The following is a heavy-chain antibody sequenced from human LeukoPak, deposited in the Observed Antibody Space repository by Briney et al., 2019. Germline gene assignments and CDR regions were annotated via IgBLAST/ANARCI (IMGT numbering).Heavy chain of an antibody. J-gene: IGHJ4*02. Sequence: PGGSLRLSCAASGFTFSSYAMSWVRQAPGKGLEWVSFISGSDGSTYYADSVKGRFTISRDNSKNTLYLQMNSLRAEDTAVYYCAKDKTYYYDSRGEIFDYWGQGTLVTVSS. D-gene: IGHD3-22*01. V-gene: IGHV3-23*01. CDR2: ISGSDGST. CDR1: GFTFSSYA. CDR3: AKDKTYYYDSRGEIFDY.